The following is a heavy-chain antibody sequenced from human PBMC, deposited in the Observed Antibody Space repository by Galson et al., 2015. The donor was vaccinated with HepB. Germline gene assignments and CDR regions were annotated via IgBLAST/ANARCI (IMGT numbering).Heavy chain of an antibody. J-gene: IGHJ4*02. CDR1: GFTFSSYA. V-gene: IGHV3-64*02. CDR3: ARTIGYKVVGALDY. Sequence: SLRLSCAASGFTFSSYAMHWVRQAPGKGLEYVSAISSNGGSTYYADSVKGRFTISRDNSKNTLYLQMGSLRAEDMAVYYCARTIGYKVVGALDYWGQGTLVTVSS. CDR2: ISSNGGST. D-gene: IGHD1-26*01.